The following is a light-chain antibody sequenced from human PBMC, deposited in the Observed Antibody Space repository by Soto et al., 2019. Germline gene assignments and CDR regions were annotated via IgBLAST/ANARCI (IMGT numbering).Light chain of an antibody. V-gene: IGKV3-20*01. Sequence: EVVLTQSPCTLSLSPGERDTLSCRASQSFSNNYFAWYQQKPGQPPRLLIFGSSDRATGIPDRFSCSGSRTDFTLTSSRLEPEDFAVYYCQQYGSSPPYTFGQGTKLESK. CDR2: GSS. CDR3: QQYGSSPPYT. CDR1: QSFSNNY. J-gene: IGKJ2*01.